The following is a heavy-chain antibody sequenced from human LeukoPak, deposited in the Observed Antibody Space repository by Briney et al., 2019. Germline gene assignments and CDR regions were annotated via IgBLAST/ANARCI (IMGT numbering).Heavy chain of an antibody. V-gene: IGHV3-30*18. CDR1: GFTFSSYG. CDR3: AKDGWIEVRGVTVNYYYYMDV. J-gene: IGHJ6*03. CDR2: ISYDGSNK. D-gene: IGHD3-10*01. Sequence: PGGSLRLSCAASGFTFSSYGMHWVRQAPGKGLEWVAVISYDGSNKYYADSVKGRFTISRDNSKNTLYLQMNSLRAEDTAVYYCAKDGWIEVRGVTVNYYYYMDVWGKGTTVTVSS.